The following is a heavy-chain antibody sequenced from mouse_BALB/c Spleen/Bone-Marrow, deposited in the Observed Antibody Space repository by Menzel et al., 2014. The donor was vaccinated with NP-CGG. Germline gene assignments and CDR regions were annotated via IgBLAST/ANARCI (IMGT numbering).Heavy chain of an antibody. CDR1: GYTFTSYW. Sequence: QVQLQQSGAELVEPGASVKLSCKASGYTFTSYWMHWVKQRPGQGLEWIGEINPSNGRTNYNEKFKSKATLTVDKSSSTAYMQLSSLTSEDSAVYYCARPYYGPYFDYWGQGTTLTVSS. D-gene: IGHD1-2*01. V-gene: IGHV1S81*02. J-gene: IGHJ2*01. CDR2: INPSNGRT. CDR3: ARPYYGPYFDY.